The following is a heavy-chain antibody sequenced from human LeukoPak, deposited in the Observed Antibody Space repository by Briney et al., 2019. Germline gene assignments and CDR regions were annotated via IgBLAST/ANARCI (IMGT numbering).Heavy chain of an antibody. CDR1: GGSISSGDYY. CDR3: AGSSSWYVLTP. J-gene: IGHJ5*02. Sequence: PSQTLPLTCTVSGGSISSGDYYWSWIRQPPGKGLEWIWYIYYSGSTYYNPSLKSRVTISVDTSKNQFSLKLSSVTAADTAVYCCAGSSSWYVLTPWGQGTLVIVSS. V-gene: IGHV4-30-4*01. D-gene: IGHD6-13*01. CDR2: IYYSGST.